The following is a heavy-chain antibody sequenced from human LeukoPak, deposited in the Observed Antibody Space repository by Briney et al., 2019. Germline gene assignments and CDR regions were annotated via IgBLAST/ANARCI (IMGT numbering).Heavy chain of an antibody. CDR1: GYTSTSYA. Sequence: ASVKVSCKASGYTSTSYAMNWVRQAPGQGLEWMGWISAYNGNTNYAQKLQGRVTMTTDTSTSTAYMELRSLRSDDTAVYYCARDRVYCSSTSCHPDYWGQGTLVTVSS. D-gene: IGHD2-2*01. CDR2: ISAYNGNT. V-gene: IGHV1-18*01. CDR3: ARDRVYCSSTSCHPDY. J-gene: IGHJ4*02.